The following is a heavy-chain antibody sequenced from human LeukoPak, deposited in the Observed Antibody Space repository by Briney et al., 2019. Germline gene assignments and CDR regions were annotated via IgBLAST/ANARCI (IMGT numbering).Heavy chain of an antibody. D-gene: IGHD2-2*01. Sequence: GGSLRLSCAASGFTFSSHWMHWVSQDPGKGLVWVSRINGDGSSRDYAESVKGRFTISRDNAKNTVHLQMNSLGAEDTAVYYCVRDLMPGFDPWGQGTLVTVSS. CDR1: GFTFSSHW. CDR3: VRDLMPGFDP. CDR2: INGDGSSR. J-gene: IGHJ5*02. V-gene: IGHV3-74*01.